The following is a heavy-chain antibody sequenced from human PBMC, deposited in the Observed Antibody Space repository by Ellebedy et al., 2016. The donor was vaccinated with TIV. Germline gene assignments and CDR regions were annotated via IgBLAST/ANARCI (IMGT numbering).Heavy chain of an antibody. CDR2: ISYDGSNK. V-gene: IGHV3-30-3*01. CDR3: ARDKSPGSFYGYFDY. Sequence: GESLKIPXAASGFTFSSYAMHWLRQAPGKGLEWVAVISYDGSNKHYADSVKGRFTISRDDSKNTLFLQMNSLKPEDTAVYNCARDKSPGSFYGYFDYWGQGTLVTVSS. CDR1: GFTFSSYA. J-gene: IGHJ4*02. D-gene: IGHD3-10*01.